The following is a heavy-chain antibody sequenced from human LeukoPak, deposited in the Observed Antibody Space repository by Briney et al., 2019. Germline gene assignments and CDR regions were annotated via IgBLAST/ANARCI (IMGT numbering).Heavy chain of an antibody. Sequence: PSETLSLTCAVYGGSFSGYYWSWIRQPPGKGLEWIGEINHSGSTNYNPSLKSRVTISVDTSKNQFSLKLSSVTAADTAVYYCARVPVYCSSTSCYYYYYFMDVWGKGTTVTVSS. CDR3: ARVPVYCSSTSCYYYYYFMDV. CDR2: INHSGST. J-gene: IGHJ6*03. CDR1: GGSFSGYY. D-gene: IGHD2-2*01. V-gene: IGHV4-34*01.